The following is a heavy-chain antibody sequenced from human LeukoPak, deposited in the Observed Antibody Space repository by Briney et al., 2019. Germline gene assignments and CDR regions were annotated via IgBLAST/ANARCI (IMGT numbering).Heavy chain of an antibody. J-gene: IGHJ5*02. CDR3: ARGGYYGSGNDFRFDP. V-gene: IGHV4-59*01. CDR1: GGSISSYY. CDR2: IYYSGST. D-gene: IGHD3-10*01. Sequence: SETLSLTCTVSGGSISSYYWSWIRQPPGKGLEWIGYIYYSGSTNYKPSLKSRVTISVDTSKNQFSLKLSSVTAADMAVYYCARGGYYGSGNDFRFDPWGQGTLVTVSS.